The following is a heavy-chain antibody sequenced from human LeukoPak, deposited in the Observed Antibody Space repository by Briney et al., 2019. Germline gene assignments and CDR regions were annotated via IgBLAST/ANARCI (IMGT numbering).Heavy chain of an antibody. D-gene: IGHD3-10*01. CDR2: IYYSGST. V-gene: IGHV4-59*08. CDR1: GGSISSYY. CDR3: ARLSNYYGSGSYYNAYAFDI. Sequence: SETLSLTCTVSGGSISSYYWSWIRQPPGKGLEWIGYIYYSGSTNYNPSLKSRVTISVDTSKNKFSLKLSSVTAADTAVYYCARLSNYYGSGSYYNAYAFDIWGQGTMVTVSS. J-gene: IGHJ3*02.